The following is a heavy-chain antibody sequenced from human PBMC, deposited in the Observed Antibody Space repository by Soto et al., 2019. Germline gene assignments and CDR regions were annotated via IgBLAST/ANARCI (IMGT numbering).Heavy chain of an antibody. Sequence: GGSLRLCCAASGFTFLSFTMNWVRQAPGKGLEWVSTISSNSAYIYYTDALRGRFTISRDNAKNSLHLQMNSLRAEDTAVYYCTRDASRDSSARGWFDPWGPGTLVTVSS. J-gene: IGHJ5*02. CDR2: ISSNSAYI. V-gene: IGHV3-21*01. CDR1: GFTFLSFT. D-gene: IGHD6-13*01. CDR3: TRDASRDSSARGWFDP.